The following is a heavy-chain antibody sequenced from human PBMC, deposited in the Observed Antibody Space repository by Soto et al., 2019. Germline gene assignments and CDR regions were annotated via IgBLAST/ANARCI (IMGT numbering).Heavy chain of an antibody. D-gene: IGHD6-6*01. CDR2: IIPMLGIA. J-gene: IGHJ4*02. CDR1: GGTSSSYT. CDR3: ARPPDSSSAVYSFDK. V-gene: IGHV1-69*02. Sequence: QVQLVQSGAEVKKPGSSVKVSCRASGGTSSSYTISLVRQVPGQGLEWMGRIIPMLGIANYAQQCQDRVTITADKSTSKAYSELSGLRAEDTAIYYCARPPDSSSAVYSFDKWGQGTLVTVSS.